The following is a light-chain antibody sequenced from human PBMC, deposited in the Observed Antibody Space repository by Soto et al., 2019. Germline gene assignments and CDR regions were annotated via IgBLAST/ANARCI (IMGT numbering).Light chain of an antibody. J-gene: IGKJ2*01. CDR1: QSVSSSY. Sequence: EIVLTQSPGTLSLSPGERATLSCRASQSVSSSYLAWYQQKPGQAPRPLIYGASSRATGIPDRFSGSGSGTDFTRTSSRLEPEDFAVYYCLQYGSAPYTFGQGTKLEIK. V-gene: IGKV3-20*01. CDR3: LQYGSAPYT. CDR2: GAS.